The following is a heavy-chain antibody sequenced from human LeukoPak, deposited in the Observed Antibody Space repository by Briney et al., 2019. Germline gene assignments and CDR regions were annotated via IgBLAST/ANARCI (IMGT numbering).Heavy chain of an antibody. Sequence: GGSLRLSCAASGFIFSSYGMHWVRQAPGKGLEWVAFIRYDGIKKYYADSVKGRFTISRDNSKNTLYLQMNSLRAEDTGVYYCARDNDYGDYRLDYWGQGTLVTVSS. CDR2: IRYDGIKK. V-gene: IGHV3-30*02. CDR1: GFIFSSYG. CDR3: ARDNDYGDYRLDY. D-gene: IGHD4-17*01. J-gene: IGHJ4*02.